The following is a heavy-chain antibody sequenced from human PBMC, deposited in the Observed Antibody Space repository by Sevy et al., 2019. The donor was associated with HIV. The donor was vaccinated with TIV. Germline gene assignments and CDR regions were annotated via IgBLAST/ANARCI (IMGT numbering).Heavy chain of an antibody. CDR2: IIPIFSTA. J-gene: IGHJ6*02. CDR3: ARDQDIVVVPAAIRGYYCYGMDL. V-gene: IGHV1-69*13. CDR1: GGTFSSYA. Sequence: ASLKVSCKASGGTFSSYAISWVRQAPGQGLEWMGGIIPIFSTANYPQKFQGRVTITADESTSTAYMELSSLRSEDTAVYYCARDQDIVVVPAAIRGYYCYGMDLWGQGTTVTVSS. D-gene: IGHD2-2*02.